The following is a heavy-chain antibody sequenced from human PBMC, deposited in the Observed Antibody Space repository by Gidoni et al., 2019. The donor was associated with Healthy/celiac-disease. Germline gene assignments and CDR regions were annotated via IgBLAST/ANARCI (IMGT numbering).Heavy chain of an antibody. CDR2: RSYDGSNK. CDR3: AKGFGGVIVPDNWFDP. J-gene: IGHJ5*02. CDR1: GFTFNSYG. V-gene: IGHV3-30*18. D-gene: IGHD3-16*02. Sequence: QVQLVASGGGVVQPGGALRLSCAASGFTFNSYGMHWVRQAHGKGLEWVAVRSYDGSNKYYADSVKGRFTISRDNSKNTLYLQMNSLRAEDTAVYYCAKGFGGVIVPDNWFDPWGQGTLVTVSS.